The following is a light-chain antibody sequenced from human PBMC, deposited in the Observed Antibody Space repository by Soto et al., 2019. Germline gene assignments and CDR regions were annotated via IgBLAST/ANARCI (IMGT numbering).Light chain of an antibody. J-gene: IGKJ1*01. CDR3: QQYGSSPRT. CDR2: AAF. Sequence: DIQMTQSPSSLSASVGDRVTITCRASQSISSYLNWYQQKPGKAPNLLIHAAFNLQSGVPSRFSGSGSGTDFTLTISRLDPEDFAVYFCQQYGSSPRTFGQGTKVDIK. CDR1: QSISSY. V-gene: IGKV1-39*01.